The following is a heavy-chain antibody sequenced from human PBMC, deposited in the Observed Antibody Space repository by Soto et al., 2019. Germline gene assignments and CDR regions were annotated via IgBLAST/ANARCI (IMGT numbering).Heavy chain of an antibody. V-gene: IGHV3-33*01. Sequence: QVQLVESGGGVVQPGRSLRLSCAASGFTFSSYGMHWVRQAPGKGLEWVAVIWYDGSNKYYADSVKGRFTISRDNSKNTLYLQMNSLRAEETAVYYCARDLGGPDYYDSSGYLGYYYYGMDVWGQGTTVTVSS. CDR2: IWYDGSNK. D-gene: IGHD3-22*01. CDR1: GFTFSSYG. J-gene: IGHJ6*02. CDR3: ARDLGGPDYYDSSGYLGYYYYGMDV.